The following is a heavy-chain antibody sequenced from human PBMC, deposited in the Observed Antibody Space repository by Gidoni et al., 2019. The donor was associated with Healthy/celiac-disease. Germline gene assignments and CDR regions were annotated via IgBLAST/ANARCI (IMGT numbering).Heavy chain of an antibody. CDR2: ISGSGGST. Sequence: EVQLLESGGGLVKPGGYLSLSCAASGFTFSSYAMSWVRQDPGKWLEWVAVISGSGGSTYYADSVKGRFTISRDNSKTTLYLQMNSLRAEDTAVYYCAKVDSGSYSDWGQGTLVTVSS. D-gene: IGHD1-26*01. V-gene: IGHV3-23*01. J-gene: IGHJ4*02. CDR3: AKVDSGSYSD. CDR1: GFTFSSYA.